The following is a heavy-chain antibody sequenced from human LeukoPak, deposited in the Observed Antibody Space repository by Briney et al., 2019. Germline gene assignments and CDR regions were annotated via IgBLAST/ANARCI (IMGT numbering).Heavy chain of an antibody. J-gene: IGHJ4*02. CDR2: ISPDGSST. D-gene: IGHD2-15*01. CDR1: GFTFSTYW. CDR3: ARERGGRDPIDS. V-gene: IGHV3-74*01. Sequence: GGSLRLSCAASGFTFSTYWMHWVRQAPGKGLVWVSRISPDGSSTAYADSVKGRLTISRDNAKNTLDVQMNSLRVEDTAVYYCARERGGRDPIDSWGQGIVVTVSS.